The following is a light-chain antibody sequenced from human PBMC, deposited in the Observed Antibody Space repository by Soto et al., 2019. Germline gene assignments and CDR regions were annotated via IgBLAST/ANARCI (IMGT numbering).Light chain of an antibody. CDR1: PSISSW. J-gene: IGKJ1*01. Sequence: DIQMTQSPSTLSASVGDRVTITCRASPSISSWLAWYQQKPGKAPKLLIYDASSLESGVPSRFSGSGSGTEFTLTISSLQPDDFATYYCQQSRAFGQGTKVEIK. V-gene: IGKV1-5*01. CDR3: QQSRA. CDR2: DAS.